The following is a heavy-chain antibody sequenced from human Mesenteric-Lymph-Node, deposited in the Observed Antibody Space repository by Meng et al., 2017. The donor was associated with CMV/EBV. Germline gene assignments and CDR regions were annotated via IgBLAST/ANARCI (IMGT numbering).Heavy chain of an antibody. CDR3: AHSRSTDFWTAHYHFDF. CDR1: GFSLSTSGVG. V-gene: IGHV2-5*01. CDR2: IYWNDEK. Sequence: SGPTLVKPTQTLTLTCTFSGFSLSTSGVGVGWIRQPPGKALEWLALIYWNDEKRYSPSLKSSVTITTDTSKNQVVLTLTNTDPVDTATYYCAHSRSTDFWTAHYHFDFWGQGSLVTVSS. J-gene: IGHJ4*02. D-gene: IGHD3/OR15-3a*01.